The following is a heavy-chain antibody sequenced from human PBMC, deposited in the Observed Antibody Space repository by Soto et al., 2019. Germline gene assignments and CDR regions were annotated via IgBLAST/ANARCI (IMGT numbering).Heavy chain of an antibody. CDR2: IYYSGST. V-gene: IGHV4-39*01. CDR3: ARRIAYDFWSGYHDY. D-gene: IGHD3-3*01. CDR1: CGSISRSRYY. Sequence: SETLSLTCTVSCGSISRSRYYWGWIRQPPGKGLEWIGSIYYSGSTYYNPSLKSRVTISVDTSKNQFSLKLSSVTAADTAVYYCARRIAYDFWSGYHDYWGQGTLVTVSS. J-gene: IGHJ4*02.